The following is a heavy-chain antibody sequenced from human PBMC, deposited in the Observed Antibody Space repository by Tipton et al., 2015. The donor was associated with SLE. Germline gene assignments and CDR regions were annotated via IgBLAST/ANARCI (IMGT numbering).Heavy chain of an antibody. CDR3: ASGWELSFDY. J-gene: IGHJ4*02. CDR2: ISSSSSYI. Sequence: GSLRLSCAASGFTFSSYSMNWVRQAPGKGLEWVSCISSSSSYIYYAHSVKGRFTISRDNSKNTLYLQMNSLRAEDTAVYYCASGWELSFDYWGQGTLVTVSS. CDR1: GFTFSSYS. V-gene: IGHV3-21*04. D-gene: IGHD1-26*01.